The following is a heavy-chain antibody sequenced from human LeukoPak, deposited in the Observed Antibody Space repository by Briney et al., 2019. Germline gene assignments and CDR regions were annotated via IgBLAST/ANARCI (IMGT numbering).Heavy chain of an antibody. Sequence: SETLSLTCSVSGGSTSSYYWSWIRQPPGKGLEWIGYIYYSGSTYYNPSLKSRVTISVDTSKNQFSLKLSSVTAADTAVYYCARGFYDSSGYYYDYWGQGTLVTVSS. CDR2: IYYSGST. CDR3: ARGFYDSSGYYYDY. CDR1: GGSTSSYY. J-gene: IGHJ4*02. D-gene: IGHD3-22*01. V-gene: IGHV4-30-4*08.